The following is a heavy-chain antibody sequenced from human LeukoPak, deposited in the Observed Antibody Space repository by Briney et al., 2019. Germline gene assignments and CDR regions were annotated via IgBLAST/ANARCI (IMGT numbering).Heavy chain of an antibody. J-gene: IGHJ4*02. CDR2: IYYSGST. V-gene: IGHV4-39*01. Sequence: PSQTLSLTCTVSGGSISSSSYYWGWIRQPPGKGLEWIEIIYYSGSTYYNPSLKSRVTISVETSKNQFSLKLSSVTAADTAVYYCARQTYKSGSYSYFDYWGQGTLVTVSS. CDR1: GGSISSSSYY. D-gene: IGHD1-26*01. CDR3: ARQTYKSGSYSYFDY.